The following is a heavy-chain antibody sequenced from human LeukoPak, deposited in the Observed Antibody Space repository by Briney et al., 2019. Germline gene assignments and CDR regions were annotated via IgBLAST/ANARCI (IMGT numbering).Heavy chain of an antibody. CDR2: IIPIFGTA. Sequence: VASVKVSCKASGGTFSSYAISWVRQAPGQGLEWMGGIIPIFGTANYAQKFQGRVTITADKSTSTAYMELRSLRSDDTAVYYCARDHSSSGQLFDYWGQGTLVTVSS. V-gene: IGHV1-69*06. CDR3: ARDHSSSGQLFDY. J-gene: IGHJ4*02. D-gene: IGHD6-13*01. CDR1: GGTFSSYA.